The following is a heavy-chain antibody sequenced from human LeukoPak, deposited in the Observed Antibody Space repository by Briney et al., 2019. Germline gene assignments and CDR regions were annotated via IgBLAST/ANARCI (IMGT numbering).Heavy chain of an antibody. D-gene: IGHD4-17*01. J-gene: IGHJ4*02. CDR1: GGSLSPYN. CDR2: IYYNGNT. CDR3: ARGGSRAVTAVIVDY. Sequence: QSSETLSLTCTVSGGSLSPYNWNWIRQPPGKGLEWIGYIYYNGNTNYNPSLKSRASISIDTSKQQFSLRISSVTAADTAIYYCARGGSRAVTAVIVDYWGQGNLVTVSP. V-gene: IGHV4-59*01.